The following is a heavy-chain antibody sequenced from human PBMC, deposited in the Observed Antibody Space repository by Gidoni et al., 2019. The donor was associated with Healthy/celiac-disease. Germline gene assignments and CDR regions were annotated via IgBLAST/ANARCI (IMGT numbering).Heavy chain of an antibody. Sequence: QVQLVESGGGVVQPGRSLRLSCAASGFTFSSYGMHWVRQAPGKGLEWVAVISYDGSNKYYADSVKGRFTISRDNSKNTLYLQMNSLRAEDTAVYYCAKDGDFGTLGYCSSTSCYSIDYWGQGTLVTVSS. D-gene: IGHD2-2*02. J-gene: IGHJ4*02. CDR3: AKDGDFGTLGYCSSTSCYSIDY. CDR2: ISYDGSNK. CDR1: GFTFSSYG. V-gene: IGHV3-30*18.